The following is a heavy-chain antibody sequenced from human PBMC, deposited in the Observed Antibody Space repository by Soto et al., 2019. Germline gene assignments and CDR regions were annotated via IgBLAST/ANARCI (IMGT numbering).Heavy chain of an antibody. CDR3: ARDVANYYKAFDI. Sequence: PGGSLRLSCAASGFTFSDYYMSWIRQAPGKGLEWVSYISSSSRYTNYADSVKGRFTISRDNAKNSLYLQMNSLRAEDTAVYYCARDVANYYKAFDIWGQGTMVTVSS. CDR1: GFTFSDYY. D-gene: IGHD3-22*01. CDR2: ISSSSRYT. V-gene: IGHV3-11*06. J-gene: IGHJ3*02.